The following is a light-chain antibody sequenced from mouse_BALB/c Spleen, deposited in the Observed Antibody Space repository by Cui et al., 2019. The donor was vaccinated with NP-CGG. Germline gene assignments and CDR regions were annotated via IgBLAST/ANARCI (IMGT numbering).Light chain of an antibody. Sequence: QAVVTQDSALTTSPGETVTLTCRSSIGAVTTSNYANWFQEKPDHLFSGLIVGTKNRAPGVPARFSGSLIGDKAALTITGAQTEDEAIYFCALWYSNHWVFGGGTKLTVL. CDR2: GTK. CDR1: IGAVTTSNY. J-gene: IGLJ1*01. CDR3: ALWYSNHWV. V-gene: IGLV1*01.